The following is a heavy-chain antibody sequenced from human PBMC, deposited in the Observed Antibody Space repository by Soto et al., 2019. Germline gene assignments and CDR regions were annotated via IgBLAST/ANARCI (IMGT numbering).Heavy chain of an antibody. Sequence: QVQLVQSGAEVKKPGASVKVSCKASGYTFTSYGISWVRQAPGQGLEWMGWISAYNGNTNYAQKLQGRVTMTTDTSTSTAYMELRSLRFDDTAVYRCVRHAGYFTGGSCYSFYYWGQGTLVTVSS. V-gene: IGHV1-18*01. CDR2: ISAYNGNT. CDR3: VRHAGYFTGGSCYSFYY. CDR1: GYTFTSYG. J-gene: IGHJ4*02. D-gene: IGHD2-15*01.